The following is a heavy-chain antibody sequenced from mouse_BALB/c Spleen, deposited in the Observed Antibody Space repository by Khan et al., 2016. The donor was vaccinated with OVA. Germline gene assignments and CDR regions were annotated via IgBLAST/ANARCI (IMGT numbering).Heavy chain of an antibody. CDR3: ARSASYWFFDV. D-gene: IGHD6-1*01. Sequence: QIQLVQSGPELKKPGETVKISCKASGYTFTNYGMNWVKQAPGKGLKWMGWINTYTGEPTYADDFKGRFAFSLETSANTAYLQINNLKNEDTATDFCARSASYWFFDVWGAGTTFTVSS. J-gene: IGHJ1*01. V-gene: IGHV9-3-1*01. CDR1: GYTFTNYG. CDR2: INTYTGEP.